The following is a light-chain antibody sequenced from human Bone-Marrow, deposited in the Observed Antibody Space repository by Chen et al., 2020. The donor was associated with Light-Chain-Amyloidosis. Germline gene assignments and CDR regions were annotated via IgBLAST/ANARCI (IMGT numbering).Light chain of an antibody. J-gene: IGLJ2*01. V-gene: IGLV1-44*01. CDR3: AVWDDALTGWI. CDR1: DFDIGSNP. Sequence: QSMLTQPPSASGTPGQRISISFSGSDFDIGSNPVSWFQHVPETAPKLLIYGQNLRPAGVPDRFSGSKSGTSASLAISGLQSEDEATYFCAVWDDALTGWIFGGGTKLSVL. CDR2: GQN.